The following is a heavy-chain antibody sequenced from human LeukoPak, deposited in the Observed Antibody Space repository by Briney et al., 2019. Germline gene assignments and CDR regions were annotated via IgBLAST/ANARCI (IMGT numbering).Heavy chain of an antibody. D-gene: IGHD5-12*01. CDR3: AKADGGSGYAYPWFDP. CDR2: ISWNSGSI. J-gene: IGHJ5*02. Sequence: GRSLRLSCAASGFTFDDYAMHWVRQAPGKGLEWVSGISWNSGSIGYADSVKGRFTISRDNAKNSLYLQMNSLRAEDTALYYCAKADGGSGYAYPWFDPWGQGTLVTVSS. V-gene: IGHV3-9*01. CDR1: GFTFDDYA.